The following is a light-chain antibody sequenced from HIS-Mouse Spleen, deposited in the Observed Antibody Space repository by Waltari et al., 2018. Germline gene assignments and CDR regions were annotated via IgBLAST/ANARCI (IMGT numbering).Light chain of an antibody. V-gene: IGLV1-51*01. Sequence: QSVLTQPPSVSAAPGQKVTISCSGSSPNIGNNYFPWYQQLPGTAPKLLIYDNNKRPSGIPDRFSGSKSGTSATLGITGLQTGDEADYYCGTWDSSLSAGRVFGGGTKLTVL. CDR3: GTWDSSLSAGRV. CDR1: SPNIGNNY. CDR2: DNN. J-gene: IGLJ3*02.